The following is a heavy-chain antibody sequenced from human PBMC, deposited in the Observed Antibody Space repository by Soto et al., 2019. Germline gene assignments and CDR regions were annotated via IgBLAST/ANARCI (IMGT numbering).Heavy chain of an antibody. CDR1: GFTFISYA. CDR3: AKDSHYYDSSGYSDY. D-gene: IGHD3-22*01. V-gene: IGHV3-23*01. CDR2: ISGSGGST. Sequence: LRLSCAASGFTFISYAMSWVRQAPGKGLEWVSAISGSGGSTYYADSVKGRFTISRDNSKNTLYLQMNSLRAEDTAVYYCAKDSHYYDSSGYSDYWGQGTLVTVSS. J-gene: IGHJ4*02.